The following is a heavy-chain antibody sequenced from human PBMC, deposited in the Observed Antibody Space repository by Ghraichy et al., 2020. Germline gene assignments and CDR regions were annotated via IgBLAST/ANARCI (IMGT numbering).Heavy chain of an antibody. CDR2: IYYSGHS. J-gene: IGHJ5*02. CDR3: ASARIVEVFGARNHNWFNT. D-gene: IGHD2-15*01. V-gene: IGHV4-39*02. Sequence: SETLSLTCAVSGASINSRSFYWGWIRQPPGKGLEWITSIYYSGHSYDNPSLKSRLTFSLDTSKNHFSLQLHSVTAADTVVYFCASARIVEVFGARNHNWFNTWGQGILVSVSA. CDR1: GASINSRSFY.